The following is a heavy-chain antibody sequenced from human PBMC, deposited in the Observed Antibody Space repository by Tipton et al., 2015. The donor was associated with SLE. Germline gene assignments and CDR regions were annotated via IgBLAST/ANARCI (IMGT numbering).Heavy chain of an antibody. CDR3: ATVAPTYAMLY. J-gene: IGHJ4*02. V-gene: IGHV1-69*05. CDR2: TIPIFGPS. D-gene: IGHD2-8*01. CDR1: GGTFSNSV. Sequence: QSGPEVKKPGSSVKVSCKASGGTFSNSVFSWVRQAPGQGLEWMGGTIPIFGPSNYAQRFQGRLTITTDASTTIVYMDLSSLRSEDTAVYFCATVAPTYAMLYWGQGTLVTVSS.